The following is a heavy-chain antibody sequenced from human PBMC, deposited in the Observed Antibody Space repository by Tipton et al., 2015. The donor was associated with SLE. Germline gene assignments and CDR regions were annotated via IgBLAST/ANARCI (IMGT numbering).Heavy chain of an antibody. J-gene: IGHJ3*02. D-gene: IGHD6-13*01. CDR2: INHSGST. CDR3: ARSPSLAAAGTTFDI. CDR1: GGSFSGYY. Sequence: TLSLTCAVYGGSFSGYYWSWIRQPPGKGLEWIGEINHSGSTNYNPSLKSRVTISVDTSKHQFSLKLSSVTAADTAVYYCARSPSLAAAGTTFDIWGQGTMVTVSS. V-gene: IGHV4-34*01.